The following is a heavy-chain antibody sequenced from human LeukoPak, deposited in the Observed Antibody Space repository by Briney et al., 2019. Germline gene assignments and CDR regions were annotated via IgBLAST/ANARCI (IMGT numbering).Heavy chain of an antibody. J-gene: IGHJ6*03. Sequence: GGSLRLSCAASGFTLSTYTMNWVRQAPGKGLEWVSSISSSSSYIYYADSVKGRFTISRDDAKNSLSLQMNSLRAEDTAVYYCARSGIKMVRGLIIKSPYHMDVWGKETTVTVSS. V-gene: IGHV3-21*01. CDR1: GFTLSTYT. D-gene: IGHD3-10*01. CDR2: ISSSSSYI. CDR3: ARSGIKMVRGLIIKSPYHMDV.